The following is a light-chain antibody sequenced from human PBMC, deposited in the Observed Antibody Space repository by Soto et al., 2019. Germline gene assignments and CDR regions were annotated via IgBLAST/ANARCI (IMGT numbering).Light chain of an antibody. CDR3: QEYDSSPYT. Sequence: EIVLTQSPGTLSLSPGERATLSCRASQSVSSGHLAWYQQKPGQAPRLLIYGASSRATGIPDRFSGSGSGTDFTLTISRLEPEDFAVYYCQEYDSSPYTFGQGTKLVIK. CDR1: QSVSSGH. CDR2: GAS. V-gene: IGKV3-20*01. J-gene: IGKJ2*01.